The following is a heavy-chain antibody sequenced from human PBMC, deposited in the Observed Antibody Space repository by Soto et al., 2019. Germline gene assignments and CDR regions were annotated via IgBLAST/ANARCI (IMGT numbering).Heavy chain of an antibody. CDR2: IYWDDDK. J-gene: IGHJ4*02. CDR1: GFSLTTSRVG. D-gene: IGHD3-3*01. CDR3: AHRVLRTDFGLVTTTAIYFDF. Sequence: QITLSESGPTPLKPRQNLPLTCTFSGFSLTTSRVGVGGFRQSPVKAPKRLALIYWDDDKRYTPSLKSKLPIAKDTSKNQVVLTMADFDLADTATYYCAHRVLRTDFGLVTTTAIYFDFWGQGTTVAVSS. V-gene: IGHV2-5*02.